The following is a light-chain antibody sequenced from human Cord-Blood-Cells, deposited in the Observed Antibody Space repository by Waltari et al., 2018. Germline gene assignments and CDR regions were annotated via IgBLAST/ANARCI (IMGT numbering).Light chain of an antibody. CDR1: QGISSY. CDR2: AAS. CDR3: QQYYSYPPT. V-gene: IGKV1-8*01. J-gene: IGKJ3*01. Sequence: IRMTQSPSSFSASTGDRVTITCRASQGISSYLAWYQQKPGKAPKLLIYAASTLQSGVPSRFSGSGSGTDFTLTISCLQSEDFATYYCQQYYSYPPTFGPGTKVDIK.